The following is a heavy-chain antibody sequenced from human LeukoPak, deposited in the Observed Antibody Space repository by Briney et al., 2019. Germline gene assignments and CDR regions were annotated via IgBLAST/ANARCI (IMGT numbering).Heavy chain of an antibody. D-gene: IGHD3-3*01. CDR3: ARSGYDFWSGTAMNYFDY. Sequence: PSQTLSLTCTVSGGSISSGGYYWSWIRQHPGKGLEWIGYIYYSGSTYYNPSLKSRVTISVDTSKNQFSLKLSSVTAADTAVYYCARSGYDFWSGTAMNYFDYWGQGTLVTVSS. V-gene: IGHV4-31*03. J-gene: IGHJ4*02. CDR1: GGSISSGGYY. CDR2: IYYSGST.